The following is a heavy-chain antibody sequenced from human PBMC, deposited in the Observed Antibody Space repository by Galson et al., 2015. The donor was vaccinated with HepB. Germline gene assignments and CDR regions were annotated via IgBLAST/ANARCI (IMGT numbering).Heavy chain of an antibody. CDR1: GFTFNNFG. J-gene: IGHJ4*02. D-gene: IGHD3-22*01. CDR3: AKLRFYDNSGYLWGQGDYLDY. CDR2: ISYDGSNK. V-gene: IGHV3-30*18. Sequence: SLRLSCAASGFTFNNFGMHWVRQAPGKGLEWVAVISYDGSNKYYADSVKGQFTISRDNSKNTLYLQMDSLRAEDTAVYYCAKLRFYDNSGYLWGQGDYLDYWGQGTLVTVSS.